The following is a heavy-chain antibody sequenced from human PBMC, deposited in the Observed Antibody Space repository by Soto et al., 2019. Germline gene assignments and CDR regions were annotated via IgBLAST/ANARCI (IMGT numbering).Heavy chain of an antibody. CDR2: IYYSGST. CDR1: GGSISSGGYY. J-gene: IGHJ6*03. D-gene: IGHD2-15*01. Sequence: SETLSLPCTVSGGSISSGGYYWSWIRQHPGKGLEWIGYIYYSGSTYYNPSLKSRVTISVDTSKNQFSLKLSSVTAADTAVYYCARIKGGDVVVVAATLEIPPGYMDVWGKGTTVTVSS. CDR3: ARIKGGDVVVVAATLEIPPGYMDV. V-gene: IGHV4-31*03.